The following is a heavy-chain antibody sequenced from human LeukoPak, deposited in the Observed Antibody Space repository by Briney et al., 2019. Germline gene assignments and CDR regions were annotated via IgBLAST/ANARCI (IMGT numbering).Heavy chain of an antibody. D-gene: IGHD3-9*01. V-gene: IGHV3-74*01. Sequence: PGGSLRLSCAASGFTFSSYEMNWVRQAPGKGLVGVSRINNDGRSTNYADSVKGRFTISRDNSKNTLYLQMNSLRAEDTAVYYCAKEEYYDILTGYYTDYWGQGTLVTVSS. CDR2: INNDGRST. J-gene: IGHJ4*02. CDR3: AKEEYYDILTGYYTDY. CDR1: GFTFSSYE.